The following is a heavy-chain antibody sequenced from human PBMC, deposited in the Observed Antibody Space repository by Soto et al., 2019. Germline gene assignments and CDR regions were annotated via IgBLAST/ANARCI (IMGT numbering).Heavy chain of an antibody. Sequence: RASVKVSCKASGGTFSSYAISWVRQAPGQGLEWMGGIIPIFGTANYAQKFQGRVTITADESTSTAYMELSSLRSEDTAVYYCARDIVATKGYYYYGMDVWGQGTTVTVSS. D-gene: IGHD5-12*01. V-gene: IGHV1-69*13. CDR2: IIPIFGTA. J-gene: IGHJ6*02. CDR3: ARDIVATKGYYYYGMDV. CDR1: GGTFSSYA.